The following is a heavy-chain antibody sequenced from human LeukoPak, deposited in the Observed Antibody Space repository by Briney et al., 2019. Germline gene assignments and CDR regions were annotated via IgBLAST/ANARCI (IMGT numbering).Heavy chain of an antibody. CDR2: ISSSSSYI. J-gene: IGHJ4*02. CDR3: ARAQDEDSYYYDSSGYFG. D-gene: IGHD3-22*01. Sequence: GGSLRLSCAASGFTFSSYSMNWVRQAPGKGLEWVSSISSSSSYIYYADSVKGRFTISRDNAKNSLYLQMNSLRAEDTAVYYCARAQDEDSYYYDSSGYFGWGQGTLVTVSS. CDR1: GFTFSSYS. V-gene: IGHV3-21*01.